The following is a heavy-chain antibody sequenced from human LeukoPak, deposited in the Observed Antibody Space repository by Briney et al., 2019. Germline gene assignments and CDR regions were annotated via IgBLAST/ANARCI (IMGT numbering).Heavy chain of an antibody. J-gene: IGHJ3*02. V-gene: IGHV4-59*04. CDR1: GGSINSYY. Sequence: SGTLSLTCTVSGGSINSYYWSWIRQPPGKGLEWIGSVYYSGSTYFNPPLKSRLTMSVDTSNSHFSLRLGSVTAADTAVYYCARPAHDAFDIWGQGTKVTVSS. CDR2: VYYSGST. CDR3: ARPAHDAFDI.